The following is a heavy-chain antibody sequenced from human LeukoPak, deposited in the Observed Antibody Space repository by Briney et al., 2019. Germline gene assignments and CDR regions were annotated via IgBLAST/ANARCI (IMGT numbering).Heavy chain of an antibody. J-gene: IGHJ4*02. CDR2: ISTSGNST. V-gene: IGHV3-23*01. CDR1: GFTFSSYA. Sequence: PGGSLRLSCAASGFTFSSYAMRWVRQAPGKGLEWVSGISTSGNSTYYADSVKGRFTISRDNSKNTLYLQMNSLRAEDTAIYYCAKTRGYCSGGSCYQDYWGQGTLVTVSS. D-gene: IGHD2-15*01. CDR3: AKTRGYCSGGSCYQDY.